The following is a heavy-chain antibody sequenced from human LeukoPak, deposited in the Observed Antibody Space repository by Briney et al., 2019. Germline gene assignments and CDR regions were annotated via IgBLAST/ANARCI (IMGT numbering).Heavy chain of an antibody. CDR3: AREFSTTAQITPWFDP. D-gene: IGHD4-17*01. CDR1: GGSFSSNA. V-gene: IGHV1-69*04. J-gene: IGHJ5*02. Sequence: ASVNVSCKASGGSFSSNAINWVRQAPGQGLEWMGRIIPILDIANYPQRFQGRVTITADKSTNTAYMELSSLRSEDTAMYYCAREFSTTAQITPWFDPWGQGTLVTVSS. CDR2: IIPILDIA.